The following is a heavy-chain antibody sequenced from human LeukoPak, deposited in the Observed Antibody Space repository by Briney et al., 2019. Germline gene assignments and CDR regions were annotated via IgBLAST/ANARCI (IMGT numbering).Heavy chain of an antibody. D-gene: IGHD5-18*01. J-gene: IGHJ6*03. V-gene: IGHV4-34*01. CDR3: ARWARGYSYDGVLYYYYMDV. CDR2: INHSGST. CDR1: GGSFSGYY. Sequence: SETLSLTCAVYGGSFSGYYWSWIRQPPGQGLDWIGEINHSGSTNYNPSLKSRVTISVDTSKNQFSLNLSSVTAADTAVYYCARWARGYSYDGVLYYYYMDVWGKGTTVTVSS.